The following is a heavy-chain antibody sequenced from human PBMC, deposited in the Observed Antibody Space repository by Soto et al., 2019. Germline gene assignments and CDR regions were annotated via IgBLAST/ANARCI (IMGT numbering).Heavy chain of an antibody. Sequence: QVQLVQSGAEVKKSGASVKVSCKASGYTFSNYGISWVRQAPGQGPEWMGWISGYNGKTKYAQKVQGRVTMTTDTSTSTAYMELRSLRSDDTAVYYCARGGSSWSAEYYQHWGQGTLVTVYS. V-gene: IGHV1-18*01. CDR2: ISGYNGKT. D-gene: IGHD6-19*01. CDR1: GYTFSNYG. J-gene: IGHJ1*01. CDR3: ARGGSSWSAEYYQH.